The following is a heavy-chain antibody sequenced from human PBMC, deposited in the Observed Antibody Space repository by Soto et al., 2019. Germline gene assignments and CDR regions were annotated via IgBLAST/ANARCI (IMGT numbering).Heavy chain of an antibody. D-gene: IGHD6-13*01. J-gene: IGHJ5*02. CDR2: IYWDDDK. CDR1: GFSLSTSGVG. V-gene: IGHV2-5*02. Sequence: QSTLKESGPTLVKPTQTLTLTCTLSGFSLSTSGVGVGWIRQPPGKALEWLALIYWDDDKRYSPSLKSRLTITKDTSKNQVVLTMTNMDPVDTVTYYCAHMPQQQRPVGFNWFDPWGQGTLVTVSS. CDR3: AHMPQQQRPVGFNWFDP.